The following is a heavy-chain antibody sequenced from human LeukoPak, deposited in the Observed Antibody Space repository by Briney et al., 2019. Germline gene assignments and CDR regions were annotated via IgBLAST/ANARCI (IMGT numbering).Heavy chain of an antibody. Sequence: PGGSLRLSCAASGFTFTTYSMSCVRQAPGKGLESVSAIRGSGGSTYYADSVKGRFTISRDDSKSTLYLQMNSLRAEDTAVYHCVTFYYDSSGSYVHYWGQGTLVTVSS. CDR3: VTFYYDSSGSYVHY. CDR2: IRGSGGST. J-gene: IGHJ4*02. D-gene: IGHD3-22*01. CDR1: GFTFTTYS. V-gene: IGHV3-23*01.